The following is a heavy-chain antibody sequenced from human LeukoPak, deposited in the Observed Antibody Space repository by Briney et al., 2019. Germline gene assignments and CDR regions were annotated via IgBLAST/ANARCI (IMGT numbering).Heavy chain of an antibody. D-gene: IGHD5-18*01. Sequence: GGSLRLSCAASGFTFSSYAMRWVRQAPGKGLEWVSAISGSGGNTYYADSVKGRFTISRDNSKNTLYLQMNSLRAEDTAVYYCAKARIQLWLHVNWGQGTLVTVSS. J-gene: IGHJ4*02. CDR3: AKARIQLWLHVN. CDR2: ISGSGGNT. CDR1: GFTFSSYA. V-gene: IGHV3-23*01.